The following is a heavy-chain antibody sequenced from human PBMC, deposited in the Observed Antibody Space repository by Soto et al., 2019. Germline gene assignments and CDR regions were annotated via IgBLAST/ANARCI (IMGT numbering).Heavy chain of an antibody. CDR3: ARDPVAYCGGDCRTFDY. D-gene: IGHD2-21*02. CDR2: ISYDGSNK. V-gene: IGHV3-30-3*01. Sequence: QVQLVESGGGVVQPGRSLRLSCAASGFTFSSYAMHWVRQAPGKGLEWVAVISYDGSNKYYADSVKGRFTISRDNSKNPLYLQMNILRAEDTAVYYCARDPVAYCGGDCRTFDYWGQGTLVTVSS. CDR1: GFTFSSYA. J-gene: IGHJ4*02.